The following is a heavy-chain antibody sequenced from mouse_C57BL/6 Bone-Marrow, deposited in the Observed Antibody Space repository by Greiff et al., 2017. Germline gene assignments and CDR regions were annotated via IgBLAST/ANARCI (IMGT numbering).Heavy chain of an antibody. CDR2: INPYNGGT. V-gene: IGHV1-19*01. D-gene: IGHD2-4*01. Sequence: EVKLQQSGPVLVKPGASVKMSCKASGYTFTDYYMNWVKQSHGKSLEWIGVINPYNGGTSYNQKFKGKATLTVDKSSSTAYMELNSLTSEDSAVYYCARGDYDGGYWGQGTSVTVSS. CDR3: ARGDYDGGY. CDR1: GYTFTDYY. J-gene: IGHJ4*01.